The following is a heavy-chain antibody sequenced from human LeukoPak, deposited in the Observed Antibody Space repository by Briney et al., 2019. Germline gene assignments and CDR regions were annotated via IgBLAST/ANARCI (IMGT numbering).Heavy chain of an antibody. J-gene: IGHJ4*02. CDR3: AKESWFGAPSLDH. CDR1: GFTFSGYA. D-gene: IGHD3-16*01. V-gene: IGHV3-23*01. Sequence: GGALRLSCAASGFTFSGYAMSWVRQAPGKGLEWVASINARATSPYYADSVKGRFTISRDNAENTLHLQMSSLRADDTAVYYCAKESWFGAPSLDHWGQGALVTVSA. CDR2: INARATSP.